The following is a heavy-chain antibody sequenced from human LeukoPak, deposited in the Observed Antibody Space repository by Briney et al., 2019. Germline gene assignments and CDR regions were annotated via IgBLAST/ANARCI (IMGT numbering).Heavy chain of an antibody. CDR2: ISSSSSTI. J-gene: IGHJ4*02. CDR3: AKARAARAMGYFDY. CDR1: GFTFSSYA. Sequence: GGSLRLSCAASGFTFSSYAMSWVRQAPGKGLEWVSYISSSSSTIYYADSVKGRFTISRDNAKNSLYLQMNSLRAEDTAVYYCAKARAARAMGYFDYWGQGTLVTVSS. V-gene: IGHV3-48*01. D-gene: IGHD6-6*01.